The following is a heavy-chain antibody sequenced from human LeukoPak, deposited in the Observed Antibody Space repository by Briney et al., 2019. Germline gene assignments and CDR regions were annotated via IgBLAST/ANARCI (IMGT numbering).Heavy chain of an antibody. Sequence: GGSLRLSCAASGFTFSSYSMNWVRQAPGKGLEWVSSISSSSSYIYYADSVKGRFTIPRDNAKNSLYLQMNSLRAEDTAVYYCARVHSGFYGSAFDYWGQGTLVTVSS. J-gene: IGHJ4*02. CDR1: GFTFSSYS. D-gene: IGHD4-17*01. V-gene: IGHV3-21*01. CDR2: ISSSSSYI. CDR3: ARVHSGFYGSAFDY.